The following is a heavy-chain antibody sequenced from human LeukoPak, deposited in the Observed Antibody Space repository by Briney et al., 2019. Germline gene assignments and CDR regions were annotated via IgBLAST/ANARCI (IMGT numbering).Heavy chain of an antibody. Sequence: GASVKVSCKASGGTFSSYAISWVRQAPGQGLEWMGGIIPIFGTANYAQKFQGRVTITADESTSTAYMELSSLRSEDTAVYYCASYRNPGYSYEKYYYYGMDVWGQGTTVTVSS. J-gene: IGHJ6*02. V-gene: IGHV1-69*13. D-gene: IGHD5-18*01. CDR2: IIPIFGTA. CDR1: GGTFSSYA. CDR3: ASYRNPGYSYEKYYYYGMDV.